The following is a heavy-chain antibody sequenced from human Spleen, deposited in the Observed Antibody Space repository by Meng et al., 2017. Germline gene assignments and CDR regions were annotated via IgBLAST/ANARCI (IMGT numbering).Heavy chain of an antibody. CDR1: GFTFSSYS. Sequence: GESLKISCAASGFTFSSYSMNWVRQAPGKGLEWVSSISSSSSYIYYADSVKGRFTISRDNAKNSLYLQMNSLRAEDTAVYYCASSVPLQRITMVRGAPGFDPWGQGTLVTVSS. V-gene: IGHV3-21*01. CDR2: ISSSSSYI. CDR3: ASSVPLQRITMVRGAPGFDP. D-gene: IGHD3-10*01. J-gene: IGHJ5*02.